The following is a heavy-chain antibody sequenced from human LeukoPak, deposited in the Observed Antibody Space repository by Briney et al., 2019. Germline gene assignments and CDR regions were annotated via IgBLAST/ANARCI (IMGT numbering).Heavy chain of an antibody. V-gene: IGHV7-4-1*02. D-gene: IGHD1-1*01. CDR3: ARRGTTGTTRWLDY. Sequence: ASVKVSCKASGYTFTSYAMNWVRQAPGQGLEWMGWINTNTGNPTYAQGFTGRFVFSLDTSVSTAYLQISSLKAEDTAVYYCARRGTTGTTRWLDYWGQGTLVTVSS. CDR2: INTNTGNP. CDR1: GYTFTSYA. J-gene: IGHJ4*02.